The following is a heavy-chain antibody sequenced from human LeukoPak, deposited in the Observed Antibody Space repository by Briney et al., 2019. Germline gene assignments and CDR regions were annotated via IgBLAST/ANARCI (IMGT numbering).Heavy chain of an antibody. CDR1: GFSFSSYG. Sequence: PGGSLRLSCAASGFSFSSYGMHWVRQAPGKGLEWVALVSFDGSNKYYADSVKGRFTISRDNSKNTLYLQMNSLRAEDTAVYYCARDRQWLVLLDAFDVWGQGTMVTVSS. V-gene: IGHV3-30*03. CDR3: ARDRQWLVLLDAFDV. D-gene: IGHD6-19*01. J-gene: IGHJ3*01. CDR2: VSFDGSNK.